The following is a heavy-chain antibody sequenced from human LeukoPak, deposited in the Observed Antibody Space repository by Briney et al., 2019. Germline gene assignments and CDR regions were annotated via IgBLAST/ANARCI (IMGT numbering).Heavy chain of an antibody. CDR1: VFTFSNYG. D-gene: IGHD1-26*01. Sequence: GGSLRLSCAASVFTFSNYGMHWVRQAPGKGLEWVAVIWYDGSNKYHADSVKGRFAVSRDNSKNTLYLQMNSLRAEDTAVYYCAKGDSGSYGAFDIWGQGTMVTVSS. V-gene: IGHV3-33*06. J-gene: IGHJ3*02. CDR3: AKGDSGSYGAFDI. CDR2: IWYDGSNK.